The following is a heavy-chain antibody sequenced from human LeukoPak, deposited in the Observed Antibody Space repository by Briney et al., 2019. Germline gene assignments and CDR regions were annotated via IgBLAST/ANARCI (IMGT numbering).Heavy chain of an antibody. Sequence: GGSLRLSCTASGVTFGDYAMSWVRQAPGKGLEWVGFIRSKAYGGTTEYAASVKGRFTISRDDSKSIAYLQMNSLKTEDTAVYYCAKATGTFYYFDYWGQGTLVTVSS. CDR3: AKATGTFYYFDY. V-gene: IGHV3-49*04. CDR2: IRSKAYGGTT. CDR1: GVTFGDYA. D-gene: IGHD1-1*01. J-gene: IGHJ4*02.